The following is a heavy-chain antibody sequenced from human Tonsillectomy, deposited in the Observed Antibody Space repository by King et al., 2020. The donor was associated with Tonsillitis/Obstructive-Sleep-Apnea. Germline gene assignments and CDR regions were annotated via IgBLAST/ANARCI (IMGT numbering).Heavy chain of an antibody. Sequence: QLVQSGAEVKTPGASVKVSCKASGYTFTRYYIHWVRQARGRGLEWMGIINPSGGSTTYAQKFQDRVTMTRATSASTVYLGLSSLRSEDTAVYYCARDDVVGRYIDSWGQGTLVSVSS. CDR1: GYTFTRYY. D-gene: IGHD1-14*01. V-gene: IGHV1-46*01. J-gene: IGHJ4*02. CDR2: INPSGGST. CDR3: ARDDVVGRYIDS.